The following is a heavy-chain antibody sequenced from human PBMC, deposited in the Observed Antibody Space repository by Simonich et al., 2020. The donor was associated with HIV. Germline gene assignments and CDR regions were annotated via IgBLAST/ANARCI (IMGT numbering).Heavy chain of an antibody. Sequence: EVQLVESGGGLVKPGGSLRLSCAASGFTFSNAWMSWVRQAPGKGVEWVGRIKSKGSGGTTDYAAPVKGRFTISRDDSKNTLFLQMNSLKIEDTAVYYCSWMTTVTTVDYWGQGTLVTVSS. CDR3: SWMTTVTTVDY. CDR1: GFTFSNAW. CDR2: IKSKGSGGTT. D-gene: IGHD4-17*01. V-gene: IGHV3-15*01. J-gene: IGHJ4*02.